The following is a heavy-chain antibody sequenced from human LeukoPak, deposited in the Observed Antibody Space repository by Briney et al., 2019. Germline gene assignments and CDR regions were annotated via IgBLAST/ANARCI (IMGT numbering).Heavy chain of an antibody. V-gene: IGHV4-34*01. CDR2: IDPSGTT. D-gene: IGHD3-10*01. Sequence: SETLSPTCAIYGGSFSGNYWSWIRQPPGKGLEWIGEIDPSGTTNYNPSLKSRVTISGDTSKNQFSLNLTSVTAADTAVYYCAGDTDDYSYMDVWGKGTTVTVSS. CDR1: GGSFSGNY. CDR3: AGDTDDYSYMDV. J-gene: IGHJ6*03.